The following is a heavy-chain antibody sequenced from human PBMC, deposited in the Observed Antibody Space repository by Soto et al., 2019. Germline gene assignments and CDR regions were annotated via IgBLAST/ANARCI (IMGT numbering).Heavy chain of an antibody. CDR2: NSDYNGNI. Sequence: QVQLVQSGPEVKKPGASVKISCKTSNYAFTSFALTRVRQATGQGLEWMGWNSDYNGNIKYAQKVQGRVTMTTDTSTTTAYMELMSLRSDDTAVYYCARDRGATASRELDHWGQGTLLIVSS. J-gene: IGHJ4*02. V-gene: IGHV1-18*01. CDR3: ARDRGATASRELDH. CDR1: NYAFTSFA. D-gene: IGHD3-10*01.